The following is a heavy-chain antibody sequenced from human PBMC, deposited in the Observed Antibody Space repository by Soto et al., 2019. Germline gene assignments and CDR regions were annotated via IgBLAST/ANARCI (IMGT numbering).Heavy chain of an antibody. CDR1: GFSLSGNW. CDR2: IKQDGGEK. Sequence: EVQLVESGGGLVQPGGSLRLSCVGSGFSLSGNWMNWVRQAPGKGLEWVANIKQDGGEKSYVDSVKGRFIISRDNARNTLYLQMSFLRVEDTAIYYCAREGPTYNFDHWGQGTPVTVSS. J-gene: IGHJ4*02. D-gene: IGHD1-1*01. CDR3: AREGPTYNFDH. V-gene: IGHV3-7*01.